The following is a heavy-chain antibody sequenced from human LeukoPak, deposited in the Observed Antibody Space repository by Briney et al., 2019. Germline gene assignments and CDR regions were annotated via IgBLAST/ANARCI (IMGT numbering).Heavy chain of an antibody. V-gene: IGHV4-59*08. J-gene: IGHJ4*02. Sequence: SETLSLTCTVSGGSISSYYWSWIRQAPGTGLEWIAYIYYSGSTNHNPSLKSRVTISVDTSKNQFSLKLSSVTAADTAVYYCARLTFHYYFDYWGQGALVTVSS. CDR1: GGSISSYY. D-gene: IGHD2/OR15-2a*01. CDR3: ARLTFHYYFDY. CDR2: IYYSGST.